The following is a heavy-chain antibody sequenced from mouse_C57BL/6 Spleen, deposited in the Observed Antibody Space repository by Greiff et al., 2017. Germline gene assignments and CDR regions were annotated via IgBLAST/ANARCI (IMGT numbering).Heavy chain of an antibody. D-gene: IGHD4-1*01. J-gene: IGHJ4*01. CDR2: IYPSDSET. V-gene: IGHV1-61*01. Sequence: QVQLQQPGAELVRPGSSVKLSCKASGYTFTSYWMDWVKQRPGQGLEWIGNIYPSDSETNYNQKFKDKATLTVDKSSSTAYMQLSSLTSEDSAVYYCARPYWGVGDMDYWGQGTTLTVSS. CDR3: ARPYWGVGDMDY. CDR1: GYTFTSYW.